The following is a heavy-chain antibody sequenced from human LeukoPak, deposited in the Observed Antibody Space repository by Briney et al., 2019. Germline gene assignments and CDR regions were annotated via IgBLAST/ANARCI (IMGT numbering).Heavy chain of an antibody. V-gene: IGHV3-53*01. CDR3: AREMTIDSPTYGMDV. CDR2: IYSGGST. J-gene: IGHJ6*02. CDR1: GFTVSSNY. D-gene: IGHD4/OR15-4a*01. Sequence: GGSLRLSCAASGFTVSSNYMSWVRQAPGKGLEWVSVIYSGGSTYYADSVKGRFTISRDNSKNTLYLQMNSLRAEDTAVYYCAREMTIDSPTYGMDVWGQGTTVTVSS.